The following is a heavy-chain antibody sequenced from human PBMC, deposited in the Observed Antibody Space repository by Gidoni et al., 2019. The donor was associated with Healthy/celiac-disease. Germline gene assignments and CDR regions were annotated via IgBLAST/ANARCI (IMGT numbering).Heavy chain of an antibody. Sequence: EVQLVHSGAEVKKPGESLKISCKAPVYSFTRYWLGWVRQMPGKGMEWMGIIYPGDSDTRYSPSFQGQVTISADKSISTAYLQWSSLKASDTAMYYCARHRSSWSSDDAFDIWGQGTMVTVSS. D-gene: IGHD6-13*01. J-gene: IGHJ3*02. CDR2: IYPGDSDT. V-gene: IGHV5-51*01. CDR1: VYSFTRYW. CDR3: ARHRSSWSSDDAFDI.